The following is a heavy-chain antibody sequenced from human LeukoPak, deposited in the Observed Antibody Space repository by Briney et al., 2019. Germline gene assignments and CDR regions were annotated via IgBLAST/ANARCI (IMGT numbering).Heavy chain of an antibody. CDR1: GFTLSTYS. Sequence: GGSLRLSCAASGFTLSTYSMNWVRQAPGKGLEWVSYISSSSSTIYYADSVRGRFTISRDNVKNVLYLQMTSLRPEDTALYYCAKDLSSAITSALVLDVWGQGTTVIVSS. CDR2: ISSSSSTI. CDR3: AKDLSSAITSALVLDV. V-gene: IGHV3-48*04. J-gene: IGHJ6*02. D-gene: IGHD3-22*01.